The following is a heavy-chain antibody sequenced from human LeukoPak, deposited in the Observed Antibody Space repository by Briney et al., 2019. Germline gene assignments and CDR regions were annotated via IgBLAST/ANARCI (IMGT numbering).Heavy chain of an antibody. CDR1: GGSFSGYY. V-gene: IGHV4-34*01. D-gene: IGHD3-3*01. J-gene: IGHJ6*02. CDR3: ARGAPGIFGVVIYYYYYGMDV. Sequence: SETLSLTCAVYGGSFSGYYWSWLRQPPGKGLEWIGEINHSGSTNYNPSLKSRVTISVDTSKNQFSLKLSSVTAADTAVYYCARGAPGIFGVVIYYYYYGMDVWGQGTTVTVSS. CDR2: INHSGST.